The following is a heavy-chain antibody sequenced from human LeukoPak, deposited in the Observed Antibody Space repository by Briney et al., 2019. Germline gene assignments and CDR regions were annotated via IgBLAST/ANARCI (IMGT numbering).Heavy chain of an antibody. V-gene: IGHV1-69*06. D-gene: IGHD3-3*01. CDR1: GGTFSSYA. CDR3: ARGLEWLTRRHTWFDP. Sequence: GASVTVSCKASGGTFSSYAISWVRQAPGQGLEWMGGMIPIFGTANYAQKFQGRVTITADKSTSTAYMELRSLRSDDTAVYYCARGLEWLTRRHTWFDPWGQGTLVTVSS. CDR2: MIPIFGTA. J-gene: IGHJ5*02.